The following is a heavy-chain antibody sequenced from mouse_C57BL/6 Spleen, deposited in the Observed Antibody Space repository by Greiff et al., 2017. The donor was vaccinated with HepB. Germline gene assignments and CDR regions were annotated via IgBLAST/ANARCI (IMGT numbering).Heavy chain of an antibody. Sequence: QVHVKQPGAELVKPGASVKLSCKASGYTFTSYWMQWVKQRPGQGLEWIGEIDPSDSYTNYNQKFKGKATLTVDTSSSTAYMQLSSLTSEDSAVYYCARSPDYFDYWGQGTTLTVSS. V-gene: IGHV1-50*01. CDR2: IDPSDSYT. J-gene: IGHJ2*01. CDR3: ARSPDYFDY. CDR1: GYTFTSYW.